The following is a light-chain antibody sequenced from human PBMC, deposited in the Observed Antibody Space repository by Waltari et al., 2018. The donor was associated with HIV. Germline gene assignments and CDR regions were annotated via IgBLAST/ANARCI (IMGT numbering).Light chain of an antibody. J-gene: IGKJ3*01. CDR2: DAS. CDR1: QSVSSN. V-gene: IGKV3D-15*01. CDR3: QQYSKWPPF. Sequence: ENVMTQFPATLSVSPGERATLSCRASQSVSSNLAWYQQKPGQAPRLLIYDASTRATGIPARFSGSGSGTEFTLTISSLQSEDFAVYYCQQYSKWPPFFGPGTKVDI.